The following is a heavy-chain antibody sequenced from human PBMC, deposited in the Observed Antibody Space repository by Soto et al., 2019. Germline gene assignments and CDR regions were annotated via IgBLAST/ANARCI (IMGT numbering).Heavy chain of an antibody. CDR3: ANNCGVDCHSVFFY. CDR1: GFTFSNYA. V-gene: IGHV3-23*01. J-gene: IGHJ4*02. D-gene: IGHD2-21*02. CDR2: ISGGGGSS. Sequence: EVQLLESGGGVVQPGGSLRLSCAASGFTFSNYAMSWVRQAPGKGLEWVSGISGGGGSSYYADSVKGRFTISRDNSKNTLYLQMNSLRAEDTAVYYCANNCGVDCHSVFFYWGQGTLVIVSS.